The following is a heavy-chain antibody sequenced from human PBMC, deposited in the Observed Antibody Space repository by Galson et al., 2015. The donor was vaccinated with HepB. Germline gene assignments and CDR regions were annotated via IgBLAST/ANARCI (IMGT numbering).Heavy chain of an antibody. V-gene: IGHV3-74*01. CDR3: ARVRYYYDSSGYYYFSSYYYYGMDV. J-gene: IGHJ6*02. CDR2: INSDGSST. Sequence: SLRLSCAASGFTFSSYWMHWVRQAPGKGLVWVSRINSDGSSTSYADSVKGRFTISRDNAKNTLYLQMNSLRAEDTAVYYCARVRYYYDSSGYYYFSSYYYYGMDVWGQGATVTVSS. D-gene: IGHD3-22*01. CDR1: GFTFSSYW.